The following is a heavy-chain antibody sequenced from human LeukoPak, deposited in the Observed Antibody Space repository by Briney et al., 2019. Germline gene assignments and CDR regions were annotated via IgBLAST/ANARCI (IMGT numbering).Heavy chain of an antibody. CDR1: GFTFSGYA. CDR3: AKGRFGSLGAFDY. CDR2: IGGMGGST. J-gene: IGHJ4*02. Sequence: GGSLRLSCAASGFTFSGYAMSWVRRAPGKGLKWVSAIGGMGGSTYYADSVKGRFTISRDNSKTTLYLQMNSLRAEDTAVYYCAKGRFGSLGAFDYWGQGTLVTVSS. D-gene: IGHD3-10*01. V-gene: IGHV3-23*01.